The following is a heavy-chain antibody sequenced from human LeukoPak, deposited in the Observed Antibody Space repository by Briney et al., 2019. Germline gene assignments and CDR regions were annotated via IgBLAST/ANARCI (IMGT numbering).Heavy chain of an antibody. CDR1: GFSDSTIF. Sequence: GGSLRFSCEASGFSDSTIFMGWVRKDPGKGLHWISIIHIGVTTHYADSVKGRFTISRDNFKNTLYLQMNRLRVEDTAVYYCPRERGRDWGQGTLVTVPS. J-gene: IGHJ4*02. CDR2: IHIGVTT. CDR3: PRERGRD. D-gene: IGHD1-1*01. V-gene: IGHV3-53*01.